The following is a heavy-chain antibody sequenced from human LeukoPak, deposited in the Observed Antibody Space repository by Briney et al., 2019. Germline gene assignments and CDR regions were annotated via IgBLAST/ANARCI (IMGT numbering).Heavy chain of an antibody. D-gene: IGHD4-17*01. Sequence: GGSLRLSCAASGFTFSSYGMHWVRQAPGKGLEWVAVISYDGSNKYYADSVKGRFTISRDNSKNTLYLQMNSLRAEDTAVYYCAKDGDYGDYSFDYWGQGTLVTVSS. J-gene: IGHJ4*02. V-gene: IGHV3-30*18. CDR2: ISYDGSNK. CDR1: GFTFSSYG. CDR3: AKDGDYGDYSFDY.